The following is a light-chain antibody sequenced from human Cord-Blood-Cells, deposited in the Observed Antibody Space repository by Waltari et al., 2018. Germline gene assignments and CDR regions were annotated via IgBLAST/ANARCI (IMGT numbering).Light chain of an antibody. V-gene: IGLV2-14*01. CDR1: SSDVGGYNY. Sequence: QSALTQPASVSGSPGQSITISCTGTSSDVGGYNYVSWYQQHPGKAPNIMIYDVSKRPSGVSNRFSGSKAGNTASLTISGLQAEDEADYYCSSYTSSSTRVFGTGTKVTVL. CDR2: DVS. CDR3: SSYTSSSTRV. J-gene: IGLJ1*01.